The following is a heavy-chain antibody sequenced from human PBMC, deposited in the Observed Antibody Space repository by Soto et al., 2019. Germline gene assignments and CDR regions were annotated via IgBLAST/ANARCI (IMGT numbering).Heavy chain of an antibody. Sequence: PSETLSLTCTVSGGSISSGDYYWSWIRQPPGKGLEWIGYIYYSGSTYYNPSLKSRVTISVDTSKNQFSLKLSSVTAADTAVYYCARDLGGYCTNGVRYYYYYGMDVWGQGTTVTVSS. D-gene: IGHD2-8*01. V-gene: IGHV4-30-4*01. CDR2: IYYSGST. CDR1: GGSISSGDYY. CDR3: ARDLGGYCTNGVRYYYYYGMDV. J-gene: IGHJ6*02.